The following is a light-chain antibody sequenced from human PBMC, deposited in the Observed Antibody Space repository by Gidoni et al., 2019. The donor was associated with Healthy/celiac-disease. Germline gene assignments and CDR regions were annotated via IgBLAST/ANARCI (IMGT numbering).Light chain of an antibody. V-gene: IGKV1-9*01. J-gene: IGKJ2*01. CDR2: AAS. CDR1: HGISSY. CDR3: QQLNSYPRYT. Sequence: DIQLTQSPSFLSPSVGDRVTISCRASHGISSYLAWYQQKPGKAPKLLIYAASTLHSGVPSRFSGSGSGTEFTLTISSLQPEDFATYYCQQLNSYPRYTFGQGTKLEIK.